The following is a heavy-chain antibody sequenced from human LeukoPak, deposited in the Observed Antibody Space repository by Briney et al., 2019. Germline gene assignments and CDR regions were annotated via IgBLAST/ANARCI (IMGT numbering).Heavy chain of an antibody. J-gene: IGHJ6*03. CDR1: GYTFTGYD. CDR2: MNPNRCNT. V-gene: IGHV1-8*01. Sequence: ASVKVSCKASGYTFTGYDINWVRQATGQGLEGMGWMNPNRCNTGYTQKFQGRVTITRNTSIRTAYMELSSLRSEDTAVYYCAKRGAMVRGKRYSYYMDVWGKGTTVTVSS. CDR3: AKRGAMVRGKRYSYYMDV. D-gene: IGHD3-10*01.